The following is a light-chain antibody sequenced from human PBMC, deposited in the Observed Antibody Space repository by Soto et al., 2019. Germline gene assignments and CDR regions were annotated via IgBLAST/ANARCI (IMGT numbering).Light chain of an antibody. V-gene: IGLV2-14*01. Sequence: QSALTQPDSASGSPGQTITISCTGTSSDVGAYNYVSWYQQHTGKAPKLMIHELSNRPPGVSDRFSGSKSVNTASLTISGLQPWNEADYYYSTKGTTAGLVFGSGPKVTVL. CDR2: ELS. CDR1: SSDVGAYNY. J-gene: IGLJ1*01. CDR3: STKGTTAGLV.